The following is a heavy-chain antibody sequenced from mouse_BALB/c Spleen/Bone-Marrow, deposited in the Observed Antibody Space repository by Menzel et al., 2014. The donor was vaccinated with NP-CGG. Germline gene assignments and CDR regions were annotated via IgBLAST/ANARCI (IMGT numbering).Heavy chain of an antibody. CDR2: IDPANGNT. CDR1: GFNIKDTY. Sequence: VQLKESGAELVKSGASVKLSCTASGFNIKDTYMHWVKQRPEQGLEWIGRIDPANGNTKYDPKFQGKATITADTSSNTAYLQLSSLTSEDTAVYYCARYYYGTRLDYWGQGTTLTVSS. V-gene: IGHV14-3*02. J-gene: IGHJ2*01. D-gene: IGHD1-1*01. CDR3: ARYYYGTRLDY.